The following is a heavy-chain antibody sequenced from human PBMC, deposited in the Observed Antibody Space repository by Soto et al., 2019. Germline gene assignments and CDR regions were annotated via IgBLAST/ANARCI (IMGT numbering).Heavy chain of an antibody. D-gene: IGHD3-22*01. V-gene: IGHV4-39*01. Sequence: WETLSLTCTVSGGPISSSSYYWGWIRQPPGKGLEWIGSIYYSGSTYYNPSLKSRVTISVDTSKNQFSLKLSSVTAADTAVYYCARPYDSSGYLGYWGQGTLVTVSS. CDR2: IYYSGST. CDR1: GGPISSSSYY. J-gene: IGHJ4*02. CDR3: ARPYDSSGYLGY.